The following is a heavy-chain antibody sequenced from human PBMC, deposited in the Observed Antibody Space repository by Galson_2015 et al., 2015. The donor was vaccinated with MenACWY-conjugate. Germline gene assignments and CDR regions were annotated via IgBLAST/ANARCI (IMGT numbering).Heavy chain of an antibody. V-gene: IGHV4-4*02. CDR3: ASLEVGGPGTSITMVRGVISSHNHPYYYYYMDV. D-gene: IGHD3-10*01. CDR2: IYHSGST. J-gene: IGHJ6*03. CDR1: GDSISSSNW. Sequence: LSLTCAVSGDSISSSNWWSWVRQPPGKGLEWIGEIYHSGSTNYNPSLKSRVTMSVDKSKNQFSLNLSSVTAADTAVYYCASLEVGGPGTSITMVRGVISSHNHPYYYYYMDVWGKGTTVTVSS.